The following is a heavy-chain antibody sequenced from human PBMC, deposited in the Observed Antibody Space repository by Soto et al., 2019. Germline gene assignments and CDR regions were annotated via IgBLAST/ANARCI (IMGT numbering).Heavy chain of an antibody. D-gene: IGHD4-17*01. CDR1: GGSISPYY. CDR3: ARQPEDGDYGYYFEY. V-gene: IGHV4-59*01. Sequence: QVQLLESGPGLVNPSQTLSLSCTVSGGSISPYYWSWLRQSPGKGLEWLGYIYYTGTADYNPSLENRVTLSVDTSTNRFSLELTSVTAADTAVYYCARQPEDGDYGYYFEYWGPGILVTVSS. CDR2: IYYTGTA. J-gene: IGHJ4*02.